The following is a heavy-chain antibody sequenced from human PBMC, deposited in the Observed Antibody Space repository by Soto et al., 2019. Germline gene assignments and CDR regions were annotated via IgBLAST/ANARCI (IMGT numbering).Heavy chain of an antibody. CDR1: GGTFSSFA. CDR3: ARDRDHTYDY. J-gene: IGHJ4*02. Sequence: QVQLVQSGAEVKKPGSSVKVSCKASGGTFSSFAISWVRQAPGQGLEWMGGIIPIFGTTNYAQKLQGRVTITADESTSTAYMEVTTLRSEDTAVYYWARDRDHTYDYWGQGTLVTVSS. V-gene: IGHV1-69*01. CDR2: IIPIFGTT.